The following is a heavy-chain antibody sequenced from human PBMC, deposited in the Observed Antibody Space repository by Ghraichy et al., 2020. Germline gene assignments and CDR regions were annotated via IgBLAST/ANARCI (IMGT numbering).Heavy chain of an antibody. CDR2: ITNSGDTT. V-gene: IGHV3-64*01. Sequence: GGSLRLSCVASGFTFSGYAMHWVRQAPGKGLEYVSAITNSGDTTYYANSVKGRFTISRDNSKNTLYLQMGSLRAEDMAVYYCARVGTANCYDYWGQGTLVTVSS. CDR3: ARVGTANCYDY. D-gene: IGHD2-8*02. J-gene: IGHJ4*02. CDR1: GFTFSGYA.